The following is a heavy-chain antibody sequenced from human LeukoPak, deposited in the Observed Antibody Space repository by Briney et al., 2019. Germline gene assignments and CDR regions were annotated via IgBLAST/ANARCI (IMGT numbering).Heavy chain of an antibody. V-gene: IGHV4-39*07. CDR3: AREVAVTMIRGAHFDY. CDR2: IYYSGST. J-gene: IGHJ4*02. CDR1: GGSISSTTYY. D-gene: IGHD3-10*01. Sequence: SETLSLTCTVSGGSISSTTYYWGWIRQPPGKGLEWIGSIYYSGSTYYNPSLKSRLTISIDTSKNQFSLKLNSLTAADTAVYYCAREVAVTMIRGAHFDYWGQGTLVTVSS.